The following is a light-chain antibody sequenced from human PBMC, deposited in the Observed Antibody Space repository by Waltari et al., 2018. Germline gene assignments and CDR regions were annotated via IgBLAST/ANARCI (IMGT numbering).Light chain of an antibody. CDR3: PTWGHGTWV. J-gene: IGLJ3*02. V-gene: IGLV4-69*01. CDR1: SGHSTNV. CDR2: VNSDGRH. Sequence: QLVLTQSPSASASLGASVKLTCTLSSGHSTNVIAWLQKRPEKGPRYLMKVNSDGRHNKGDEVPARFSGSSSGASRYLTISSLQSEDEADAYCPTWGHGTWVFGGGTKLTVL.